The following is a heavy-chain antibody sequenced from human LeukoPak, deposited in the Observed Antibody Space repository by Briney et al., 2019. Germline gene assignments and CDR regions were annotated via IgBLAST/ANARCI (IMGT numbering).Heavy chain of an antibody. Sequence: GGSLRLSCAASGFTVSSYTMQWVRQAPGKGLEWVSSISSSSTTYYADTVKGRFTISRDNGKNSLYLQMNSLRDEDTAVYYCARDRDYAFDYWGQGTLVTVSS. D-gene: IGHD4-17*01. CDR3: ARDRDYAFDY. V-gene: IGHV3-48*02. CDR2: ISSSSTT. CDR1: GFTVSSYT. J-gene: IGHJ4*02.